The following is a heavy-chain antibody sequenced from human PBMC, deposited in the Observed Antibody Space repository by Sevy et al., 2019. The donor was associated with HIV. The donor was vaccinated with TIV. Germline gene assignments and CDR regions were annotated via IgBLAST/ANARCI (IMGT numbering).Heavy chain of an antibody. CDR2: ITRNSYEAYGGTT. J-gene: IGHJ4*02. Sequence: GESLKISCTTSGFTFDDYAMNWFRQAPGKGLEWVAFITRNSYEAYGGTTDYAAAVKGRFIISRDDSKSIAYLQMNSLKTEDTAVYYCTRGLATADTPEYYFDYWGQGTLVTVSS. CDR3: TRGLATADTPEYYFDY. D-gene: IGHD5-12*01. V-gene: IGHV3-49*03. CDR1: GFTFDDYA.